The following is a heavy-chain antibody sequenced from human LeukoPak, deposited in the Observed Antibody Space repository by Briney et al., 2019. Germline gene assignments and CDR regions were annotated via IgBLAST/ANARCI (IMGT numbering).Heavy chain of an antibody. Sequence: GGSLRLSCAASGFTVSSNYMSWVRQAPGKGLEWVSVIYSGGSTYYADSVKGRFTISRDNSKNTLYLQMNSLRAEDTAVYYCARDSSGWEVYDWFDPWGQGTLVTASS. J-gene: IGHJ5*02. CDR3: ARDSSGWEVYDWFDP. D-gene: IGHD1-26*01. V-gene: IGHV3-53*01. CDR1: GFTVSSNY. CDR2: IYSGGST.